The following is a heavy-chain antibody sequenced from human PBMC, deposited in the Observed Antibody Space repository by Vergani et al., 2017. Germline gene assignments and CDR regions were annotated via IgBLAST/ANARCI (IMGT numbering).Heavy chain of an antibody. CDR3: ARPGIAAAGPYYYYCMDV. V-gene: IGHV1-69*01. CDR2: IIPIFGTA. Sequence: QVQLVQSGAEVKKPGSSVKVSCKASGGTFSSYAISWVRQAPGQGLEWMGGIIPIFGTANYAQKFQGRVTMTADESTSTAYMELSSLRSEDTAVYYCARPGIAAAGPYYYYCMDVWGKGTTVTVSS. CDR1: GGTFSSYA. D-gene: IGHD6-13*01. J-gene: IGHJ6*03.